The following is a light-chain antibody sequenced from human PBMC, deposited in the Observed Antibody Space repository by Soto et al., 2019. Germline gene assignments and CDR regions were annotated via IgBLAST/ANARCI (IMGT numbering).Light chain of an antibody. V-gene: IGKV1-39*01. CDR2: AAS. J-gene: IGKJ1*01. CDR3: QQYNSYPWT. CDR1: QPANIY. Sequence: DIQMTQSPSSLSASLGDRVTITCRAIQPANIYFNWYQQKPGKAPTLLIYAASTLQSGVPSRFSGSGSGTDFTLTINSLQPEDFATYYCQQYNSYPWTFGQGTKVDIK.